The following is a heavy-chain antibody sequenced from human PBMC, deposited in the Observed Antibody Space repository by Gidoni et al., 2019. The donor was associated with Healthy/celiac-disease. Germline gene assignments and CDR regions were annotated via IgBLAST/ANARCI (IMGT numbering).Heavy chain of an antibody. Sequence: QVQLVQSGAEVKKPGSSVQVSCKASGGTFSSYAISWVRQALGQGLEWMGRIIPILGIANYAQKFQGRVTITADKSTSTAHMELSSLRSEDTAVYYCARLTTVTRGGGGYWGQGTLVTVSS. CDR3: ARLTTVTRGGGGY. CDR2: IIPILGIA. V-gene: IGHV1-69*04. CDR1: GGTFSSYA. D-gene: IGHD4-17*01. J-gene: IGHJ4*02.